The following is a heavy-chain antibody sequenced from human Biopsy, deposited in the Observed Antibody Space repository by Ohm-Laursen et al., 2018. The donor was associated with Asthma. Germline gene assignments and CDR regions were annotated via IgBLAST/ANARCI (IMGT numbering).Heavy chain of an antibody. CDR1: GYTFNSAG. J-gene: IGHJ6*02. Sequence: VSSVKAPCKASGYTFNSAGITWARQAPGQGLEWMGWISVYNGNTKVAQKLQDRVTMITDTSTSTAYMELRSLRSDDTAVYFCARAVDYSHYYGIDVWGQGTTVTVS. V-gene: IGHV1-18*01. D-gene: IGHD3-10*01. CDR2: ISVYNGNT. CDR3: ARAVDYSHYYGIDV.